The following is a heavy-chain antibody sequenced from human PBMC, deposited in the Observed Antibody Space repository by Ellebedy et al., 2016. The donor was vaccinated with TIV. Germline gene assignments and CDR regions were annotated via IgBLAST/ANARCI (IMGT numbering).Heavy chain of an antibody. J-gene: IGHJ6*02. CDR3: ARAPRGFFGIDF. V-gene: IGHV3-13*05. CDR1: GFTFSDYD. CDR2: IGAAGDP. Sequence: GESLKISCAASGFTFSDYDMHWVRQATGEGLEWVSAIGAAGDPDYPGSVKGRFTISRENAQNSLYLQMNNLRAGDTAVYYCARAPRGFFGIDFWGQGTTVTVSS.